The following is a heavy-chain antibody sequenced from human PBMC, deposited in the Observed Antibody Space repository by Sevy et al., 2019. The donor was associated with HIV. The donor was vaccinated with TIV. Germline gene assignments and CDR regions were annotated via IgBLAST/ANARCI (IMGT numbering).Heavy chain of an antibody. V-gene: IGHV3-7*01. D-gene: IGHD3-3*01. J-gene: IGHJ4*02. CDR1: GFTFSDSW. CDR2: INQDGNEK. CDR3: ATFSVGY. Sequence: GGSLRLSCAASGFTFSDSWMHWVRQAPGKGLEWVANINQDGNEKYYVDSVKGRFTISRDNAKNSLYLQMNSLRDDDTAVYYCATFSVGYWGQGTLVTVS.